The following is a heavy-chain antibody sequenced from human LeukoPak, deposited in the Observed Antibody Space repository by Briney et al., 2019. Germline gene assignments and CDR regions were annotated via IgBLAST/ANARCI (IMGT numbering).Heavy chain of an antibody. Sequence: GASVKVSCKASGYTFTGYYMHWVRQAPGQGLEWMGWIKPNSGGTNYAQKFQGRVTMTRDTSISTAYMELSRLRSDDTAVYYCARDRCSGGSCYSGYYGMDVWGRGTTVTVSS. CDR2: IKPNSGGT. J-gene: IGHJ6*02. CDR1: GYTFTGYY. D-gene: IGHD2-15*01. V-gene: IGHV1-2*02. CDR3: ARDRCSGGSCYSGYYGMDV.